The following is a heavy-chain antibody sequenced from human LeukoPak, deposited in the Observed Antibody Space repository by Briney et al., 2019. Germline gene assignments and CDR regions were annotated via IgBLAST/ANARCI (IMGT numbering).Heavy chain of an antibody. D-gene: IGHD6-19*01. CDR3: ARDVRAAYSSGWYGDFDY. J-gene: IGHJ4*02. CDR2: ISYDGSNK. V-gene: IGHV3-30-3*01. CDR1: GLTFSSYA. Sequence: GGSLRLSCAASGLTFSSYAMHWVRQAPGKGLEWVAVISYDGSNKYYADSVKGRFTISRDNSKNTLYLQMNSLRAEDTAVYYCARDVRAAYSSGWYGDFDYWGQGTLVTVSS.